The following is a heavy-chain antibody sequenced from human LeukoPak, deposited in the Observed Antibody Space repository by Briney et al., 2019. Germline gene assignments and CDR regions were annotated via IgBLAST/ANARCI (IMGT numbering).Heavy chain of an antibody. Sequence: SETLSLTCTVSGDSISSGGYHWTWVRPHPGKGLERIGYISYSGSTYYNPSLNSRVNISMNTSNNQFSPTLTSVTAADTAVYYCARDYGDYLRWFDPWGQGTLVTVSS. D-gene: IGHD4-17*01. CDR2: ISYSGST. V-gene: IGHV4-31*03. CDR3: ARDYGDYLRWFDP. J-gene: IGHJ5*02. CDR1: GDSISSGGYH.